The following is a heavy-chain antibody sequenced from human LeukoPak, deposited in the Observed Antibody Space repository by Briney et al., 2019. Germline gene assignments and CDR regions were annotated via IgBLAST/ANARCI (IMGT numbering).Heavy chain of an antibody. CDR1: GFTFSRYG. J-gene: IGHJ4*02. D-gene: IGHD6-13*01. CDR3: AKEGIGAAGRRFDC. Sequence: PGGSLRLSCVASGFTFSRYGMNWVRQAPGKGLQWVSSIANTGGNTYYADSVRGRFTISRDNSKNTLYLQMNSLRDEDTAVYYCAKEGIGAAGRRFDCWGQGTPVTVSS. V-gene: IGHV3-23*01. CDR2: IANTGGNT.